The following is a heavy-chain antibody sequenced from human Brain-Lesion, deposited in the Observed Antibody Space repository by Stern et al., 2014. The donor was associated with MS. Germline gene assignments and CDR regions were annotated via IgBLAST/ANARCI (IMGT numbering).Heavy chain of an antibody. V-gene: IGHV4-39*01. D-gene: IGHD7-27*01. Sequence: QVQLEESGSELVKPSETLSLTCTVSGGSISRSTYYWGWIRQPPGEGLEWIGSMYYSGSTFYNPSGKSRVTISVDTSKNQFPLKLSSVTAADTAVYYCARLTGVVDYWGQGTLVTVSS. CDR3: ARLTGVVDY. CDR2: MYYSGST. CDR1: GGSISRSTYY. J-gene: IGHJ4*02.